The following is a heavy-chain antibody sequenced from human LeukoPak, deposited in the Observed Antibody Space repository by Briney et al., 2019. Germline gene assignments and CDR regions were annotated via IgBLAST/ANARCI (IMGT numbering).Heavy chain of an antibody. V-gene: IGHV3-21*01. CDR2: ISSSSSYI. CDR1: GFTFSSYV. Sequence: PGGSLRLSCAASGFTFSSYVMSWVRQAPGKGLEWVSSISSSSSYIYYADSVKGRFTISRDNAKNSLYLQMNSLRAEDTAVYYCARELHDYGAETGFGWGQGTLVTVSS. D-gene: IGHD4-17*01. J-gene: IGHJ4*02. CDR3: ARELHDYGAETGFG.